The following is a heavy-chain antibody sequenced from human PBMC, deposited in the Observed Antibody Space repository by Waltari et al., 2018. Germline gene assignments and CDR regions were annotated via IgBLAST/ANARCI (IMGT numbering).Heavy chain of an antibody. CDR1: GFSFSSPA. D-gene: IGHD2-15*01. Sequence: EVRLLESGGALVPPGGSLRLACAASGFSFSSPAMNWVRQSPGKGLEWLSSISGSGTRPHYADSVKGRFTISRDNSNNSLYLHMSSLSAEDTAIYYCAKNEAIASAIPEYFDSWGQGTLVTVSA. J-gene: IGHJ4*02. CDR3: AKNEAIASAIPEYFDS. V-gene: IGHV3-23*01. CDR2: ISGSGTRP.